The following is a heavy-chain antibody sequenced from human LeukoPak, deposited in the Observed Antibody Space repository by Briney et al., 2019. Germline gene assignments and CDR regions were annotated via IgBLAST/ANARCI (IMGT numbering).Heavy chain of an antibody. CDR1: GFTFRSYG. Sequence: GGSLRLSCAASGFTFRSYGMHWVRQAPGKGLEWVAVISSDGSSKNYADSMKGQFTISRDNSKNTLFLQMNNLRAEDTAVYYCARDSPRLSGWLGHFDYWGQGTLVTVSS. V-gene: IGHV3-30*03. CDR2: ISSDGSSK. CDR3: ARDSPRLSGWLGHFDY. J-gene: IGHJ4*02. D-gene: IGHD6-19*01.